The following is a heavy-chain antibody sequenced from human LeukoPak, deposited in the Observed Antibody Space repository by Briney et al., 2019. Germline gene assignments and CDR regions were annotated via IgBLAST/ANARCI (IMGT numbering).Heavy chain of an antibody. CDR3: ARGGHCSGGSCYSGFYYYYMDV. CDR2: ISSSGRSI. V-gene: IGHV3-11*01. J-gene: IGHJ6*03. D-gene: IGHD2-15*01. CDR1: GFTFSDYY. Sequence: KPGGSLRLSCAVSGFTFSDYYMTWIRQAPGKGLGWISYISSSGRSIYYAESVKGRFTISRDNAKNSLYLQMNSLRAEDTAVYYCARGGHCSGGSCYSGFYYYYMDVWGKGTTVSVSS.